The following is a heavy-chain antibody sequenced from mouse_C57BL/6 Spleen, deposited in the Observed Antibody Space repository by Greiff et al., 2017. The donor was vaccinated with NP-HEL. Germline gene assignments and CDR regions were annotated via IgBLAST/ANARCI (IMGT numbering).Heavy chain of an antibody. CDR3: ARGENYGSSFAY. V-gene: IGHV1-55*01. CDR1: GYTFTSYW. Sequence: QVQLQQSGAELVKPGASVKMSCKASGYTFTSYWITWVKQRPGQGLEWIGDIYPGSGSTNYNEKFKSKATLTVDTSSSTAYMQLSSLTSEDSAVYYCARGENYGSSFAYWGQGTLVTVSA. J-gene: IGHJ3*01. D-gene: IGHD1-1*01. CDR2: IYPGSGST.